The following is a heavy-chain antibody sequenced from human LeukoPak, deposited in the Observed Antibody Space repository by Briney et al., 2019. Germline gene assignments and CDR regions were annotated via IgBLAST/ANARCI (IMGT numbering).Heavy chain of an antibody. CDR2: ISAYNGNT. CDR1: GYTFTSYG. Sequence: ASVKVSCTASGYTFTSYGISWVRQAPGQGLEWMGWISAYNGNTNYAQKLQGRVTMTTDTSTSTAYMELRSLRSDDTAVYHCARVYTIPDTIFGVVMGALGAFDIWGQGTMVTVSS. D-gene: IGHD3-3*01. V-gene: IGHV1-18*01. J-gene: IGHJ3*02. CDR3: ARVYTIPDTIFGVVMGALGAFDI.